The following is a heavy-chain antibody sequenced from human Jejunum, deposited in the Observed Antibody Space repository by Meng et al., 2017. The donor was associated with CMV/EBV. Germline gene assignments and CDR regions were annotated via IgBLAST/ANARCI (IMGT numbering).Heavy chain of an antibody. CDR3: ARGYESSGFYPPFDY. CDR2: IDWDDDK. Sequence: FSITTSGMCVSWIRQPPGKALEWLAFIDWDDDKYYSTSLKTRLTISRDTSKNQVVLTMTNMDPEDTATYYCARGYESSGFYPPFDYWGQGTLVTGSS. V-gene: IGHV2-70*01. D-gene: IGHD3-22*01. J-gene: IGHJ4*02. CDR1: FSITTSGMC.